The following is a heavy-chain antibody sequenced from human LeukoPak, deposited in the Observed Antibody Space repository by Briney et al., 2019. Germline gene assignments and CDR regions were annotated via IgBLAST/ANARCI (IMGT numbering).Heavy chain of an antibody. J-gene: IGHJ4*01. CDR1: GFTVSSNY. Sequence: GGSLRLSCAASGFTVSSNYMSWVRQAPGKGLEWVSVIYRGGATFYADSVKGRFTISRDNAKNTLYLQMNSLRAEDTAVYYCVRSAFLTTEFYFDYWGHGTLVTVSS. V-gene: IGHV3-53*01. CDR3: VRSAFLTTEFYFDY. CDR2: IYRGGAT. D-gene: IGHD4-11*01.